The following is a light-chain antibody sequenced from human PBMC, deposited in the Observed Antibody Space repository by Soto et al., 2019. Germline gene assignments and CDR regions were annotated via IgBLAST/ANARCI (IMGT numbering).Light chain of an antibody. CDR2: GAS. Sequence: EIVLTQSPGTLSLSPGDRATISCRASQSVSSAYLAWYQQKPGQAPRLLIYGASSRAAAIPDRFRCSGSGTDFTLTISRLEPEDFAVYYCQQFGSLPFTFGPGTKVDLK. V-gene: IGKV3-20*01. CDR1: QSVSSAY. J-gene: IGKJ3*01. CDR3: QQFGSLPFT.